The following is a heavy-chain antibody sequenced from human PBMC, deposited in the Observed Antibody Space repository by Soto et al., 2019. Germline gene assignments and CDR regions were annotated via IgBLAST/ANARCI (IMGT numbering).Heavy chain of an antibody. V-gene: IGHV3-9*01. CDR3: ALHETVSLPSGTCTRGDAFGI. J-gene: IGHJ3*02. Sequence: PGESLRLSCAPSGFTLDDNAMHWVRQALESGLERISVTSWNSGSIGYADSVKARVTISRDKAKNSLYLLMISLKAEDTALQYCALHETVSLPSGTCTRGDAFGIYGQGRSVTVSS. CDR2: TSWNSGSI. D-gene: IGHD6-13*01. CDR1: GFTLDDNA.